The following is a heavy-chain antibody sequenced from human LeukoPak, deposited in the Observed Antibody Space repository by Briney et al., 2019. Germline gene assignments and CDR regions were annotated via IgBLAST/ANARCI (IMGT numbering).Heavy chain of an antibody. V-gene: IGHV4-4*02. CDR3: ARLTPTTLSLYYYYMDV. CDR2: IFHSGTT. J-gene: IGHJ6*03. D-gene: IGHD2/OR15-2a*01. Sequence: PSETLSLTCAVSGGSISSSNWWSWVRQPPGKGLEWIGRIFHSGTTDYKTSLKGRVTISVDKSKNQFSLTLTSVTAADTAVYYCARLTPTTLSLYYYYMDVWGKGTTVTVSS. CDR1: GGSISSSNW.